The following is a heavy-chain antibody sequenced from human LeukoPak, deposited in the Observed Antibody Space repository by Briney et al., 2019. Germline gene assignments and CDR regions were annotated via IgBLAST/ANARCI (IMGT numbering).Heavy chain of an antibody. D-gene: IGHD1-26*01. Sequence: PGGSLRLSCAASGFTFSSYAMTWVRQAPGKGLEWVSLIRASGVNTYYADSVKGRFTISRDNSKNTLSLQMNSLRAEDTAVYYCAKDVRVGGGGMDVWGQGTPVTVSS. CDR2: IRASGVNT. CDR1: GFTFSSYA. J-gene: IGHJ6*02. CDR3: AKDVRVGGGGMDV. V-gene: IGHV3-23*01.